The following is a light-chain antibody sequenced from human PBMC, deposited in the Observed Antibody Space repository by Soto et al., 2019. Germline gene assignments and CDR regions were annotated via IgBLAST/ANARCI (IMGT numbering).Light chain of an antibody. CDR1: QGISSL. CDR2: GAS. V-gene: IGKV3-20*01. Sequence: VMTQPACTVSVSPGERATLSCRASQGISSLLAWYQQKPGQAPRLLIYGASSRATGIPDRFSGSGSGTDFTLTISRLEPEDFAVYYCQQYGSSPRTFGQGTKVDIK. J-gene: IGKJ1*01. CDR3: QQYGSSPRT.